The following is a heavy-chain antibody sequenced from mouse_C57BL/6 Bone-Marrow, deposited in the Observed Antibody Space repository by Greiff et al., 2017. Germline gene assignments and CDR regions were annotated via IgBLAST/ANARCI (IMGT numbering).Heavy chain of an antibody. CDR3: AINYGYGDWYFDV. CDR1: GYTFTSYW. Sequence: VKLQQPGAELVKPGASVKVSCKASGYTFTSYWMHWVKQRPGQGLEWIGRIHPSDSDTNYNQKFKGKATLTVDKSSSTAYMQLSSLTSEDSAVYYCAINYGYGDWYFDVWGTGTTVTVSS. D-gene: IGHD2-2*01. CDR2: IHPSDSDT. V-gene: IGHV1-74*01. J-gene: IGHJ1*03.